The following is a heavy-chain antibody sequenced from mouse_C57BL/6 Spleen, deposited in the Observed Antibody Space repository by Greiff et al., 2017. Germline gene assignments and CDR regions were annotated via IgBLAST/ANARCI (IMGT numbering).Heavy chain of an antibody. CDR3: ARYYYGSSYRYFDY. CDR2: IYPGDGDT. J-gene: IGHJ2*01. V-gene: IGHV1-82*01. D-gene: IGHD1-1*01. Sequence: QVQLQQSGPELVKPGASVKISCKASGYAFSSSWMNWVKQRPGKGLEWIGRIYPGDGDTNYNGKFKGKATLTAAKSSSTAYMQLSNLTSEDSAVYFCARYYYGSSYRYFDYWGQGTTLTVSS. CDR1: GYAFSSSW.